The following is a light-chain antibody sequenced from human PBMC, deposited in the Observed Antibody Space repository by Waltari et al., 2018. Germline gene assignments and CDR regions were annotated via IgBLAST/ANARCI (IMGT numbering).Light chain of an antibody. Sequence: EVLMTQSPATLSVSPGERVTLSCRASQNIRDNLAWYQQKPGQAPRLLIYGASTRATDIPARFRGSGSGTEFTLTINSLQSEDLGIYYCQQYNKWPPLTFGGGTKVEIK. CDR2: GAS. CDR3: QQYNKWPPLT. CDR1: QNIRDN. J-gene: IGKJ4*01. V-gene: IGKV3-15*01.